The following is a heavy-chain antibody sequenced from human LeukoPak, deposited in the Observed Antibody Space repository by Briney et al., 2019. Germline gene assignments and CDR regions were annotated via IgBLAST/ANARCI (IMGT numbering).Heavy chain of an antibody. CDR2: IYYSGST. D-gene: IGHD2-15*01. V-gene: IGHV4-59*01. Sequence: ETLSLTCTVSGGSISSYYWSWIRQPPGKGLEWIGYIYYSGSTNYNPSLKSRVTISVDTSKNQFSLKLSSVTAADTAVYYCARARLRGYCSGGSCYWFDPWGQGTLVTVSS. J-gene: IGHJ5*02. CDR1: GGSISSYY. CDR3: ARARLRGYCSGGSCYWFDP.